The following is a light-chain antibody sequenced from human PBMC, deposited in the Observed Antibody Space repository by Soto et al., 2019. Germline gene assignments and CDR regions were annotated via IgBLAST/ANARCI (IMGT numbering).Light chain of an antibody. CDR3: QQYDSSPRT. Sequence: EIVLTQSPGTLSLSPGERATLSCRASQSVSSSYLAWYQQKPGQAPRLLIYGASSRATGIPERFSGSGSGTDFILTMSSLEPEDFAVYHCQQYDSSPRTFGQGTKVEIK. J-gene: IGKJ1*01. V-gene: IGKV3-20*01. CDR2: GAS. CDR1: QSVSSSY.